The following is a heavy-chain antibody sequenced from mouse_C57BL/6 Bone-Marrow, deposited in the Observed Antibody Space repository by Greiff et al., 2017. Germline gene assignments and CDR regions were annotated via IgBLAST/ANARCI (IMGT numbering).Heavy chain of an antibody. V-gene: IGHV1-81*01. J-gene: IGHJ3*01. CDR3: ARDVYETY. D-gene: IGHD1-1*01. CDR2: IYPRSGNT. CDR1: GYTFTSYG. Sequence: VQLQQSGAELARPGASVKLSCKASGYTFTSYGISWVKQRTGQGLEWIGEIYPRSGNTYYNEKFKGKATLTADKSSSTADMELRSLTSEDSAVYFCARDVYETYWGQGTLVTVSA.